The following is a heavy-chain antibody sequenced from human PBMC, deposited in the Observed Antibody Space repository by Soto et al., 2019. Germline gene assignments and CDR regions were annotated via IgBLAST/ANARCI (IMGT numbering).Heavy chain of an antibody. Sequence: SETLSLTCTVSGGSISSYYWSWSRQPPWKGLEWIGYIYYSGSTNYNPSLKSRVTISVDTSKNQFSLKLSSVTAADTAVYYCARGVVLTSIAARILAYRGQRTLVPVSS. CDR3: ARGVVLTSIAARILAY. CDR2: IYYSGST. V-gene: IGHV4-59*01. J-gene: IGHJ4*02. D-gene: IGHD6-6*01. CDR1: GGSISSYY.